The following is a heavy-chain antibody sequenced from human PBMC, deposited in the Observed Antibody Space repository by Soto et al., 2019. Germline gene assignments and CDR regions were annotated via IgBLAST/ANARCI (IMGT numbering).Heavy chain of an antibody. D-gene: IGHD5-12*01. CDR2: VPTSGYI. Sequence: QVQLQESGPGLVKPSETLSLTCTVSGVSISSFYWDWIRQSAGKGLEWIGRVPTSGYINYNPSLKSRVTMSVDTSKNQFSLKLSSVTAADTAVYYCARGMSGYDYIFDYWGHGTLVTVSS. CDR1: GVSISSFY. J-gene: IGHJ4*01. V-gene: IGHV4-4*07. CDR3: ARGMSGYDYIFDY.